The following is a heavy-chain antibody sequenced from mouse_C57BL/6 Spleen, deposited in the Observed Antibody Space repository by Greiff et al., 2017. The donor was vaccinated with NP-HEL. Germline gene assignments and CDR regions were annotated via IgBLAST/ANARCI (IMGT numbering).Heavy chain of an antibody. CDR3: ARGDYGYFDY. CDR1: GYAFTNYL. Sequence: VQLQQSGAELVRPGTSVKVSCKASGYAFTNYLIEWVKQRPGQGLEWIGVINPGSGGTNYNEKFKGKATLTADKSSSTAYMQLSSLTSEDSAVYCCARGDYGYFDYWGQGTTLTVSS. CDR2: INPGSGGT. V-gene: IGHV1-54*01. J-gene: IGHJ2*01. D-gene: IGHD2-4*01.